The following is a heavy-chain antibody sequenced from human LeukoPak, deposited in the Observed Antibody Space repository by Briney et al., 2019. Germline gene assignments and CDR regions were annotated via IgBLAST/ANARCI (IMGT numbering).Heavy chain of an antibody. D-gene: IGHD1-26*01. CDR1: DYTFTNYA. J-gene: IGHJ4*02. V-gene: IGHV1-18*01. CDR2: ISAYNGYT. CDR3: ARVGGSYEDLIDY. Sequence: GASVKVSCKASDYTFTNYAIGWVRQAPGQGLEWMGWISAYNGYTNYAQTLQGRVTMTTDTSTSTAYMELRSLRSDDTAMYYCARVGGSYEDLIDYWGQGTLVTVSS.